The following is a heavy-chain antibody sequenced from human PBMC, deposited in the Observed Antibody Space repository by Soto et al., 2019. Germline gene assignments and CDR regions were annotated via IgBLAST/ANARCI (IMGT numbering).Heavy chain of an antibody. Sequence: SWGSLRLSCAASGFTFISYGMHWVRQAPGKGLEWVAVISYDGRNKYYADSVKGRFTISRDNSKNTLYLQMNSLRAEDTAVYYCAKGSGSDFWSGYYFWGQGTLVTVSS. J-gene: IGHJ4*02. CDR2: ISYDGRNK. V-gene: IGHV3-30*18. CDR1: GFTFISYG. CDR3: AKGSGSDFWSGYYF. D-gene: IGHD3-3*01.